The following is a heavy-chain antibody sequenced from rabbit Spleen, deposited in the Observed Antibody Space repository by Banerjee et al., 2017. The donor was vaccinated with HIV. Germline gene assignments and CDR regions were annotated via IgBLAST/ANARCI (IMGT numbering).Heavy chain of an antibody. V-gene: IGHV1S45*01. CDR1: GFSFSSSYY. J-gene: IGHJ4*01. Sequence: QEQLVESGGGLVQPEGSLTLTCTASGFSFSSSYYMCWVRQAPGKGLEWIGCIYTGSSGSTYYASWVNGRVSISRSTSLNTVTLQMTSLTAADTATYFCARGTVYNSYNLWGPGTLVTVS. D-gene: IGHD6-1*01. CDR3: ARGTVYNSYNL. CDR2: IYTGSSGST.